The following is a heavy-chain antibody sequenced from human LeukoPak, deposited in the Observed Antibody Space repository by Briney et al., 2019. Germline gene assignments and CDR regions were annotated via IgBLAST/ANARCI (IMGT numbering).Heavy chain of an antibody. CDR1: GFTFSSFG. J-gene: IGHJ4*02. D-gene: IGHD6-19*01. CDR2: ISYDGSNK. Sequence: GGSLRLSCAASGFTFSSFGMHWVRQAPGKGLEWVAVISYDGSNKYYADSVKGRFTISRDNSKNTLYLQMNSLRAEDTAVYYCAKDLAVAGLFDYWGQGTLVTVSS. CDR3: AKDLAVAGLFDY. V-gene: IGHV3-30*18.